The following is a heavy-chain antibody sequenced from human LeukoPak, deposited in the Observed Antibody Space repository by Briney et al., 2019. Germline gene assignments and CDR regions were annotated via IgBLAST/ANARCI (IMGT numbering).Heavy chain of an antibody. V-gene: IGHV3-48*03. CDR3: AREAGFGDNWFDP. D-gene: IGHD1-14*01. CDR1: GLAFGNYE. CDR2: ISNSGDTV. J-gene: IGHJ5*02. Sequence: PGGSLRLSCAASGLAFGNYEMNWVRQAPGKGLEWLSYISNSGDTVYYADSVKGRFTISRDNAQNSLYLQMNNPRAEDTALYYCAREAGFGDNWFDPWGQGTLVTVSS.